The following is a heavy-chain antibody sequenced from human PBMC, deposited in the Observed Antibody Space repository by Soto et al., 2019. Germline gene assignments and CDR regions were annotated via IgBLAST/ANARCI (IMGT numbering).Heavy chain of an antibody. CDR2: INPNSGGT. CDR3: ARGPSNTAAPYYFDY. Sequence: GASVKVSCKASGYTFTGYYMHWVRQAPGQGLEWMGWINPNSGGTNYAQKFQGWVTMTRDTSISTAYMELSRLRSDDTAVYYCARGPSNTAAPYYFDYWGQGTLVTVSS. D-gene: IGHD5-18*01. CDR1: GYTFTGYY. V-gene: IGHV1-2*04. J-gene: IGHJ4*02.